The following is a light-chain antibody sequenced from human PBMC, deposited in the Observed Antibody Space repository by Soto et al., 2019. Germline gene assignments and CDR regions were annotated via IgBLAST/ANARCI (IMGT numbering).Light chain of an antibody. J-gene: IGLJ1*01. CDR2: DVS. CDR1: SSDVGGYNY. V-gene: IGLV2-11*01. Sequence: QSALTQPRSVSGSPGQSGTISCTGTSSDVGGYNYVSWYQQHPGKAPKRMIYDVSKRPSGVPDRLSGSKSGNTASLTISGLQAEDEADYYCCSYAGSYPYVFGTGTKLTVL. CDR3: CSYAGSYPYV.